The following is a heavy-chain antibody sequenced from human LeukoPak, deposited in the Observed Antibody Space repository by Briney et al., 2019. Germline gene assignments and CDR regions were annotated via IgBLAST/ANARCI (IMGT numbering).Heavy chain of an antibody. CDR1: GGSISSSSYY. V-gene: IGHV4-39*01. CDR2: IYYSGST. D-gene: IGHD3-3*01. J-gene: IGHJ4*02. Sequence: SETLSLTCTVSGGSISSSSYYWGWIRQPPGKGLEWIGSIYYSGSTYYNPSLKSRVTISVDTSKNQFSLKLSSVTAADTAVYYCARQRRAIFGVADIDYWGQGTLVTVPS. CDR3: ARQRRAIFGVADIDY.